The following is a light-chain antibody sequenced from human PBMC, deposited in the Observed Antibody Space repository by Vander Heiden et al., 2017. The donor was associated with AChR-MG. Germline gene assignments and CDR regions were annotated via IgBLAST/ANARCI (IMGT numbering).Light chain of an antibody. Sequence: EVLMTQSPATLSVSPGERATLSCRASQTVNSHLAWYQQKPGQAPRLLIYGASTRATGTPARFSGSGSGTEFTLTISSLESEDSAVYYCQQYNNWPPLTFGGGTKVEIK. CDR2: GAS. V-gene: IGKV3-15*01. CDR3: QQYNNWPPLT. J-gene: IGKJ4*01. CDR1: QTVNSH.